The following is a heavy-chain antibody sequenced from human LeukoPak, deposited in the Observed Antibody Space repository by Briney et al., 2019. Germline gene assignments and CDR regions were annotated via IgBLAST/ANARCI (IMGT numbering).Heavy chain of an antibody. CDR1: GDSISGYF. V-gene: IGHV4-59*01. D-gene: IGHD3-22*01. CDR2: IYYSGTT. J-gene: IGHJ4*02. Sequence: SETLSLTCTVSGDSISGYFWSWIRQTPGKGLEWIGYIYYSGTTNYNPSLKSRVTTSVDTSKNQFSLKLSSVTAADTAVYYCARGAYYYDSSDWGQGTLVTVSS. CDR3: ARGAYYYDSSD.